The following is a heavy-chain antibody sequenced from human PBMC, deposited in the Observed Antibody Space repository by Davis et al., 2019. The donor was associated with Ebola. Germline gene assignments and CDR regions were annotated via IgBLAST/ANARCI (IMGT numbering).Heavy chain of an antibody. V-gene: IGHV4-34*01. J-gene: IGHJ4*02. Sequence: SETLSLTCAVYGGSFSGYYWSWIRQPPGKGLEWIGEINHSGSTNYNPSLKSRVTISVDTSKNQVSLKLSSVTAADTAVYYCARGPLYGSGSYPLDFWGQGTLVTVSS. CDR1: GGSFSGYY. CDR2: INHSGST. CDR3: ARGPLYGSGSYPLDF. D-gene: IGHD3-10*01.